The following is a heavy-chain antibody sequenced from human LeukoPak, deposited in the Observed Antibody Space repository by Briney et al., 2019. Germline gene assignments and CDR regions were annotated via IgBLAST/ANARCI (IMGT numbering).Heavy chain of an antibody. CDR2: TYYRSKWYN. Sequence: SQTLSLTCAISGDSVSSNSAAWNWIRQSPSRGLEWLGRTYYRSKWYNDYAVSVKSRITINPDTSKNQFSLQLNSVTPEDTAVYYCAREPEYYYDSSGYSYFDYWAREPWSPSPQ. CDR3: AREPEYYYDSSGYSYFDY. D-gene: IGHD3-22*01. J-gene: IGHJ4*02. V-gene: IGHV6-1*01. CDR1: GDSVSSNSAA.